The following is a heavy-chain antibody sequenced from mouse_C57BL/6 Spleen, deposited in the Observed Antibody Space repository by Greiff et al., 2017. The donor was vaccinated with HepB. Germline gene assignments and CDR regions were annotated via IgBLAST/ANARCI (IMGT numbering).Heavy chain of an antibody. CDR3: ASLYDSFDY. D-gene: IGHD2-3*01. CDR1: GYSITSGYY. CDR2: ISYDGSN. J-gene: IGHJ2*01. Sequence: ESGPGLVKPSQSLSLTCSVTGYSITSGYYWNWIRQFPGNKLEWMGYISYDGSNNYNPSLKNRISITRDTSKNQFFLKLNSVTTEDTATYYCASLYDSFDYWGQGTTLTVSS. V-gene: IGHV3-6*01.